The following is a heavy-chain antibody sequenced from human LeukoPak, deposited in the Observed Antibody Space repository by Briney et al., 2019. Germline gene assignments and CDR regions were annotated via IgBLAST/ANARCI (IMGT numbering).Heavy chain of an antibody. D-gene: IGHD4-17*01. V-gene: IGHV3-9*01. J-gene: IGHJ6*02. CDR3: AKDITWSWGTVTTNDGMDV. CDR1: GFTFDDYA. CDR2: ISWNSGSI. Sequence: GGSLRLSCAASGFTFDDYAMHWVRQAPGKGLEWVSGISWNSGSIGYADSVKGRFTISRDNAKNSLYLQMNSLRAEDTALYYCAKDITWSWGTVTTNDGMDVWGQGTTVTVSS.